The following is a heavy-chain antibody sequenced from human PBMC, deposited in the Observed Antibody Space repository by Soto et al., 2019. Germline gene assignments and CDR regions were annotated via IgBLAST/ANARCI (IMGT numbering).Heavy chain of an antibody. CDR1: GGSISSYY. V-gene: IGHV4-59*08. J-gene: IGHJ4*02. D-gene: IGHD3-9*01. CDR2: IYYSGST. Sequence: SETLSLTCTVSGGSISSYYWSWIRQPPGKGLEWIGYIYYSGSTNYNPSLKSRVTISVDTSKNQFSLKLSSVTAADTAVYYCARLMWSNYDILTGYHYYFDYWGQGTLVTVSS. CDR3: ARLMWSNYDILTGYHYYFDY.